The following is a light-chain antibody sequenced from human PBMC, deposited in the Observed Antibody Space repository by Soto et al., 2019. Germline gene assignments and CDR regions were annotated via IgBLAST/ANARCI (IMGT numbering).Light chain of an antibody. CDR2: GAS. CDR3: QQYDSTPPT. J-gene: IGKJ1*01. V-gene: IGKV3-20*01. CDR1: QSVNSNY. Sequence: EIVLTQSPGTLSLPPGDRATLSCRASQSVNSNYLAWYQRKPGQAPRLLIYGASNRATDIPYRFSASGSGTDFTLTITRLEAEDFAVYYCQQYDSTPPTFGQGTKVEVK.